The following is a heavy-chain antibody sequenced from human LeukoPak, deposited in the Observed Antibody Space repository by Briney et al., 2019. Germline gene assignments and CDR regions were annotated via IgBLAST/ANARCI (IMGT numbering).Heavy chain of an antibody. CDR1: GFTFSSYS. D-gene: IGHD6-19*01. V-gene: IGHV3-48*04. CDR2: ISSSGSTI. J-gene: IGHJ4*02. Sequence: GGSLRLSCAASGFTFSSYSMNWVRQAPGKGLEWVSYISSSGSTIYYADSVKGRFTISRDNAKNSLYLQMNSLRAEDTAVYYCAREQWLATYYFDYWGQGTLVTVSS. CDR3: AREQWLATYYFDY.